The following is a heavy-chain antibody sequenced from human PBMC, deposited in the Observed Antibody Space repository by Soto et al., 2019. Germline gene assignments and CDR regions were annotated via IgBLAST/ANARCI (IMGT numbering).Heavy chain of an antibody. Sequence: SETLSLTCAVSGGSISSGGYSWSWIRQPPGKGLEWIGYIYHSGSTYYNTSLKSRVTISVDRSKNQFSLKLSSVTAADTAVYYCAREGSITMVRGVIDVWGQGTTVTVSS. D-gene: IGHD3-10*01. CDR1: GGSISSGGYS. CDR3: AREGSITMVRGVIDV. CDR2: IYHSGST. J-gene: IGHJ6*02. V-gene: IGHV4-30-2*01.